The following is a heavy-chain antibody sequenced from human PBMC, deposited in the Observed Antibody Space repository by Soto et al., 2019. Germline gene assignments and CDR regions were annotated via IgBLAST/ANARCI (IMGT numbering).Heavy chain of an antibody. Sequence: EVQLVESGGGLVQPGGSLRLSCAASGFTFSSYEMNWVRQAPGKGLEWVSYISSSGSTIYYADSVKGRFTISRDNAKNSLYLQINSLRAEDTAVYYCARDLYDFWSGYLGGLDYWGQGTLVTVSS. CDR3: ARDLYDFWSGYLGGLDY. V-gene: IGHV3-48*03. D-gene: IGHD3-3*01. CDR2: ISSSGSTI. CDR1: GFTFSSYE. J-gene: IGHJ4*02.